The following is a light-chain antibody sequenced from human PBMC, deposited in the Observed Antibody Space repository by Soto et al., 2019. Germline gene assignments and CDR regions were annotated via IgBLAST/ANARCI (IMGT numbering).Light chain of an antibody. CDR3: QQYYSWPLT. CDR2: GAS. Sequence: EIVMTQSPATLSVSPGERVTLSCRASQNIVNNLAWYQQKPGQGPWLLIYGASTRATGVPARFNGSGSGTEFTLTIRSLQSEDFALYYCQQYYSWPLTFGPGTKLDVK. CDR1: QNIVNN. J-gene: IGKJ3*01. V-gene: IGKV3-15*01.